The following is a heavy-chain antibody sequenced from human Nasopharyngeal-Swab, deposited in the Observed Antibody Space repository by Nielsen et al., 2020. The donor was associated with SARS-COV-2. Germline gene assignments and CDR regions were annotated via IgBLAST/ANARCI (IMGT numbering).Heavy chain of an antibody. D-gene: IGHD6-13*01. CDR1: RFTFSSYS. CDR2: TSSDTTYI. CDR3: ARAGWGYSSSWYIYYYYGMDV. V-gene: IGHV3-21*01. Sequence: GESLKISCVASRFTFSSYSMNWVRQAPGTGLEWVSSTSSDTTYIYYADSVKGRFTISRDNAKSSLYLQMNSLRAEDTAVYYCARAGWGYSSSWYIYYYYGMDVWGQGTTVTVSS. J-gene: IGHJ6*02.